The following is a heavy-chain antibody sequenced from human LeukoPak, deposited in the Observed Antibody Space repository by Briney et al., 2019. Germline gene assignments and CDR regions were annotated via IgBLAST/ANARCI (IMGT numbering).Heavy chain of an antibody. CDR1: GFTVSSNY. J-gene: IGHJ4*02. V-gene: IGHV3-53*01. CDR3: ARHGSTDYFDY. CDR2: IYSGGST. Sequence: PGGSLRLSCAASGFTVSSNYMSWVRQAPGKGLEWVSVIYSGGSTYYADSVKGRFTISRDNSKNTLYLQMNSLRAEDTAVYYCARHGSTDYFDYWGQGTLVTVSS. D-gene: IGHD2-2*03.